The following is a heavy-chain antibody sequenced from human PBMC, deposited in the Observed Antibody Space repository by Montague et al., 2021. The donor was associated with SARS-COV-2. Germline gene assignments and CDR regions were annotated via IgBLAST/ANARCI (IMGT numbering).Heavy chain of an antibody. J-gene: IGHJ2*01. D-gene: IGHD6-19*01. Sequence: PALVIPTQTLTLTCTFSGFSVSTSGLCVSWIRQPPGKALEWLALIGWDDDTYYSTSLKTRLAISKDTSKNQVVLTMTDMDPVDTGTYYCARIPEYSSGGGPDWYFDLWGRGTLVTVAS. CDR1: GFSVSTSGLC. CDR3: ARIPEYSSGGGPDWYFDL. CDR2: IGWDDDT. V-gene: IGHV2-70*01.